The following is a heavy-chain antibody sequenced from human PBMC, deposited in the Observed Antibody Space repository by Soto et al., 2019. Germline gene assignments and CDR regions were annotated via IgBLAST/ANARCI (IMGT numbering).Heavy chain of an antibody. J-gene: IGHJ4*02. Sequence: PGGSLRLSCAASGFTFSSYAMSWVRQSPGKGLEWVSVIYSGGSTYYADSVKGRFTISRDNSKNTLYLQMNSLRAEDTAVYYCARDGGYSSSSGLDYWGQGTLVTVSS. D-gene: IGHD6-6*01. V-gene: IGHV3-53*01. CDR3: ARDGGYSSSSGLDY. CDR1: GFTFSSYA. CDR2: IYSGGST.